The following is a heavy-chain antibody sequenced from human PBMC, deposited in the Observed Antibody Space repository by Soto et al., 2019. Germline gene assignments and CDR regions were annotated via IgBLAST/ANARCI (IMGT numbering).Heavy chain of an antibody. J-gene: IGHJ5*02. CDR1: GGSISSYY. CDR3: ASVVPAANWFDP. CDR2: IYYSGST. D-gene: IGHD2-2*01. V-gene: IGHV4-59*08. Sequence: SETLSLTCTVSGGSISSYYWSWIRQPPGKGLEWIGYIYYSGSTNYNPSLKSRVNISVDTSKNQFSLKLSSVTAADTAVYYCASVVPAANWFDPWGQGTLVTVSS.